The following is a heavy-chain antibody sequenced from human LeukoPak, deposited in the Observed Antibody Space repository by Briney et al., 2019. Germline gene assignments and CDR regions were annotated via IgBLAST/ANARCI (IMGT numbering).Heavy chain of an antibody. CDR1: GYTFTTYG. CDR2: ISPYNGNT. J-gene: IGHJ5*02. V-gene: IGHV1-18*01. CDR3: ARGGAVTKIKNGFDP. D-gene: IGHD4-17*01. Sequence: EASVTVSCKASGYTFTTYGITWVRQAPGQGLEWVGWISPYNGNTNYAQNLQGRVTLTTDTSTSTAYMELRSLRSDDTAVYYCARGGAVTKIKNGFDPWGQGTLVTVSS.